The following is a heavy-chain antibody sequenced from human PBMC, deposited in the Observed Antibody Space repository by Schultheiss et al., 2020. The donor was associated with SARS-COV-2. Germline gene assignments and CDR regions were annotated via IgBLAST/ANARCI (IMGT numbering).Heavy chain of an antibody. CDR3: AKGITTRRFYYDMDV. CDR2: ISSSSSYI. CDR1: GFTFSSYS. D-gene: IGHD1-1*01. Sequence: GGSLRLSCAASGFTFSSYSMNWVRQAPGKGLEWVSSISSSSSYIYYADSVKGRFTISRDNSKNMLYLQMNSLRAEDTAVYYCAKGITTRRFYYDMDVWGQGTTVTVSS. J-gene: IGHJ6*02. V-gene: IGHV3-21*04.